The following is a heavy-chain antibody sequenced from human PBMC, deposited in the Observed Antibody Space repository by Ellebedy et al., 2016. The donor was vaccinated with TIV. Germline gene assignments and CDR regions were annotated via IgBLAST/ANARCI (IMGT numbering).Heavy chain of an antibody. J-gene: IGHJ3*02. CDR1: GFSFSSSW. CDR2: IRRDESKK. V-gene: IGHV3-7*01. D-gene: IGHD1-26*01. CDR3: ARDSSPSWSGKYYDAFDI. Sequence: RGSLRLSXAGSGFSFSSSWMTWVRQAPGKGLEWVANIRRDESKKSYVDSVEGRFTVSRDNGRNILYLQMNNLRPEDTAVYYCARDSSPSWSGKYYDAFDIWGLGTMVTVSS.